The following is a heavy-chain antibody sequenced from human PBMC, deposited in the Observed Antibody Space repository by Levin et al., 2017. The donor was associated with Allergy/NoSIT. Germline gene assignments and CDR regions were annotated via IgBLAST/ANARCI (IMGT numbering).Heavy chain of an antibody. CDR1: GFTFSSYS. Sequence: GESLKISCAASGFTFSSYSMNWVRQAPGKGLEWVSSISSSSSYIYYADSVKGRFTISRDNAKNSLYLQMNSLRAEDTAVYYCARDGGHDYDTNYYYDGMDVWGQGTTVTVSS. J-gene: IGHJ6*02. CDR3: ARDGGHDYDTNYYYDGMDV. V-gene: IGHV3-21*01. CDR2: ISSSSSYI. D-gene: IGHD5-12*01.